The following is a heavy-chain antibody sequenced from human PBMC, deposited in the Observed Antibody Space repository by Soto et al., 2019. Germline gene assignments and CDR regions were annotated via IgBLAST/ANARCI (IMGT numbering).Heavy chain of an antibody. CDR1: GYNFINYG. CDR3: VRDLDGSGSYYTDY. CDR2: IRVHNGNS. J-gene: IGHJ4*02. D-gene: IGHD3-10*01. V-gene: IGHV1-18*01. Sequence: ASVKVSCKASGYNFINYGITWVRQAPGQGLEWMGWIRVHNGNSNYAQKLQGRVTMTTDTSTSTAYMELRSLRSDDTAVYYCVRDLDGSGSYYTDYWGPGTLVTVSS.